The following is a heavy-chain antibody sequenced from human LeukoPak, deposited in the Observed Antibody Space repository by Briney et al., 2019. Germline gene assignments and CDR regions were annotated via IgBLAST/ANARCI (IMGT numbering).Heavy chain of an antibody. J-gene: IGHJ3*02. Sequence: SETLSLTCAVYGGSFSGYYWSWIRQPPGKGLEWIGEINHSGSTNYNPSLKSRVTISVDTSKNQFSLKLSSVTAADTAVYYCARGPYNWNYVPGLRIAHAFDIWGQGTMVTVSS. D-gene: IGHD1-7*01. V-gene: IGHV4-34*01. CDR3: ARGPYNWNYVPGLRIAHAFDI. CDR2: INHSGST. CDR1: GGSFSGYY.